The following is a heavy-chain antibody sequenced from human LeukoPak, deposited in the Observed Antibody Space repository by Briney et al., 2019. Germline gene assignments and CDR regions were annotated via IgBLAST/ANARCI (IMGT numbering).Heavy chain of an antibody. J-gene: IGHJ4*02. V-gene: IGHV3-23*02. CDR3: AEETIGNFDY. D-gene: IGHD5-24*01. CDR1: GFNFGAYP. Sequence: GGSLRLSCVASGFNFGAYPMGWVRQAPGKGLEWVSTIGATDNSKYYRDSVKGRFTISRDNFKNTLFLQMNNLRDEDTAVYYCAEETIGNFDYWGQGSLVTVSS. CDR2: IGATDNSK.